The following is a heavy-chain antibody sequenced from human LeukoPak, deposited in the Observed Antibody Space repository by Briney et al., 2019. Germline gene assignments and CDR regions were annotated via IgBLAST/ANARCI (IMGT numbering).Heavy chain of an antibody. V-gene: IGHV3-23*01. J-gene: IGHJ4*02. CDR1: GFTFSSYA. Sequence: PGGSLRLSCAASGFTFSSYAMSWVRQAPGKGLEWVSAISGSGGTTYYADSVKGRFTISRDNSKNTLYLQMNCLRAEDTAVYYCAKETWYSSSWYYFDYWGQGTLVTVSS. D-gene: IGHD6-13*01. CDR2: ISGSGGTT. CDR3: AKETWYSSSWYYFDY.